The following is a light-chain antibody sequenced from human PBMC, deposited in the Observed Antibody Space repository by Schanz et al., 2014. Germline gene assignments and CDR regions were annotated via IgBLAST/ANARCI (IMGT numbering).Light chain of an antibody. V-gene: IGLV2-14*03. Sequence: QSALTQPASVSGSPGQSITISCTGTSSDVGAYNYVSWFQQYPGKAPKLMIYDVSTRPLGVPDRFSGSKSGNTASLTISGLQAADEADYYCCSYVSSTTPYVFGFGTKLTVL. CDR1: SSDVGAYNY. J-gene: IGLJ1*01. CDR2: DVS. CDR3: CSYVSSTTPYV.